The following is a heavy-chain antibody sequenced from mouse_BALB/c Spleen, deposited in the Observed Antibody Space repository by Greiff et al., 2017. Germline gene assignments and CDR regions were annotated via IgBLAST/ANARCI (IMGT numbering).Heavy chain of an antibody. CDR2: ISYSGST. D-gene: IGHD2-4*01. CDR3: ARVYYDYAYFDY. Sequence: EVKVEESGPGLVKPSQSLSLTCTVTGYSITSDYAWNWIRQFPGNKLEWMGYISYSGSTSYNPSLKSRISITRDTSKNQFFLQLNSVTTEDTATYYCARVYYDYAYFDYWGQGTTRTVSS. CDR1: GYSITSDYA. V-gene: IGHV3-2*02. J-gene: IGHJ2*01.